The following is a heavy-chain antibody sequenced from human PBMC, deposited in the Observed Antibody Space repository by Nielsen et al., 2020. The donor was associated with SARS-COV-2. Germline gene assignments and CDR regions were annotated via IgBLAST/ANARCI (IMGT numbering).Heavy chain of an antibody. CDR2: IKSKTDGGTT. D-gene: IGHD2-15*01. Sequence: GESLKISCAASGFTFSNAWMSWVRQAPGKGLEWVGRIKSKTDGGTTDYAAPVKGRFTISRDDSKNTLYLQMNSLKTEDTAVYYCTTDRGYCSGGSCLWCFDPWGQGTLVTVSS. CDR1: GFTFSNAW. V-gene: IGHV3-15*01. J-gene: IGHJ5*02. CDR3: TTDRGYCSGGSCLWCFDP.